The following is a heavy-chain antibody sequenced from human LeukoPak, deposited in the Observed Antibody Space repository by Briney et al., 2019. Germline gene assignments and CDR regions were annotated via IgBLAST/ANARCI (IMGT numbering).Heavy chain of an antibody. Sequence: GGSLRLSCAASGFTFSSYSMHWVRQAPGKGLEWVSSISSSSSYIYYADSVKGRFTISRDNAKNSLYLQMNSLRAEDTAVYYCARDHLGAVAGTYFDYWGQGTLVTVSS. CDR3: ARDHLGAVAGTYFDY. V-gene: IGHV3-21*01. D-gene: IGHD6-19*01. CDR2: ISSSSSYI. J-gene: IGHJ4*02. CDR1: GFTFSSYS.